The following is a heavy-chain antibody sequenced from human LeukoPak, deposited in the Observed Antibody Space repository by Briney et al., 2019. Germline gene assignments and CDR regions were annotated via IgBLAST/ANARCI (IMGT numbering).Heavy chain of an antibody. CDR2: ISSSSYT. Sequence: PGGSLRLSCAASGFTSSDYYMSWIRQAPGKGLEWVSYISSSSYTNYADSVKGRFTISRDNAKNSPYLQMNSLRAEDTAVYYCARSMATGSSWYVAWFDPWGQGTLVTVSS. CDR1: GFTSSDYY. J-gene: IGHJ5*02. V-gene: IGHV3-11*06. CDR3: ARSMATGSSWYVAWFDP. D-gene: IGHD6-13*01.